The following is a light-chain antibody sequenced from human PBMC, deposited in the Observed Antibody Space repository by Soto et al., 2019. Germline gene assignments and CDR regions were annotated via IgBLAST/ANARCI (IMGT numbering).Light chain of an antibody. CDR2: GTS. CDR1: QSVSSN. CDR3: QQYAAQSPWT. J-gene: IGKJ1*01. Sequence: EIVMTQSPATLSVSPGERATLSCRASQSVSSNLAWYQQKPGQAPRLLIYGTSTRATGIPARFSGSGSGTEFTLTISSLQPDDFATYFCQQYAAQSPWTFGQGTRVE. V-gene: IGKV3-15*01.